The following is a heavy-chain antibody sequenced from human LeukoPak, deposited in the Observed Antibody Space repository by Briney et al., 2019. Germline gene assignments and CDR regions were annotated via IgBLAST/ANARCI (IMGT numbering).Heavy chain of an antibody. Sequence: PGGSLRLSCAAAGFTFSSYVMHWVRQAPGKVLEWVAVIWYDGSNKYYADSVKGRFTISRDNSKKTLYLQMNSLRAEDTAVYYCARDGGIWYFDYWGQGTLVTVSS. CDR3: ARDGGIWYFDY. CDR1: GFTFSSYV. J-gene: IGHJ4*02. CDR2: IWYDGSNK. V-gene: IGHV3-33*01. D-gene: IGHD3-16*01.